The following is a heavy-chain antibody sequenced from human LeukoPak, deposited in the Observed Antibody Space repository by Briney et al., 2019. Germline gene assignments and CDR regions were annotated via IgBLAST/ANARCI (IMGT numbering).Heavy chain of an antibody. CDR1: GFTFSSYA. CDR3: AREESSGWAFDY. D-gene: IGHD6-19*01. CDR2: ISYDGSNK. J-gene: IGHJ4*02. V-gene: IGHV3-30-3*01. Sequence: GGSLRLSCAASGFTFSSYAMHWVRQAPGKGLEWVAVISYDGSNKYYADSVKGRFTISRDNSKNTLYLQMSSLRAEDTAVYYCAREESSGWAFDYWGQGTLVTVSS.